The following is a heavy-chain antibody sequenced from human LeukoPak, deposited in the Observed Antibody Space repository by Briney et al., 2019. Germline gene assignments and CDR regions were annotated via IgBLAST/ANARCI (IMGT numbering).Heavy chain of an antibody. Sequence: PGRSLRLSCAASGSTFSTYAMHWVRQAPGKGLEWVAVISYDGSYKYYADSVKGRFSISRDNSKKTLYLQMSSLRDGDTAVYYCAGVSESGWYYFDYWGQGTLVTVSS. CDR1: GSTFSTYA. J-gene: IGHJ4*02. CDR2: ISYDGSYK. CDR3: AGVSESGWYYFDY. V-gene: IGHV3-30*03. D-gene: IGHD6-19*01.